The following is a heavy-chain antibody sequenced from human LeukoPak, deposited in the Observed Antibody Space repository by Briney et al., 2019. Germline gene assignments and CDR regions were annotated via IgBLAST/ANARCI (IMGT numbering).Heavy chain of an antibody. CDR1: GHTFTSYG. CDR3: ARRMVATSYFYGMDV. J-gene: IGHJ6*02. V-gene: IGHV1-69*13. CDR2: IIPIFGTA. Sequence: SVKVSCKASGHTFTSYGISWVRQAPGQGLEWMGGIIPIFGTANYAQKFQGRVTITADESTCTAYMELSSLRSEDTAVYYCARRMVATSYFYGMDVWGQGTTVTVSS. D-gene: IGHD5-12*01.